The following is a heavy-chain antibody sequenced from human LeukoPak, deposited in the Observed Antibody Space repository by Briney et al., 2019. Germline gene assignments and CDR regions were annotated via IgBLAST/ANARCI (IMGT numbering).Heavy chain of an antibody. Sequence: GGSLRLSCAASGFTVSTNYMGWVRQAPGKGLEWVSLTSSGGYTAYADSVKGRFTISRDNSKNTLYLQMNSLRAEDTAVYYCTRDQNFWGQGTLVTVSS. CDR3: TRDQNF. V-gene: IGHV3-53*01. J-gene: IGHJ4*02. CDR2: TSSGGYT. CDR1: GFTVSTNY.